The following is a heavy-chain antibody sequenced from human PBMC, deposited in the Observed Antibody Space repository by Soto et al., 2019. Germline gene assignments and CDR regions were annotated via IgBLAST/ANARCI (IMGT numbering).Heavy chain of an antibody. CDR1: GRTFSSYA. J-gene: IGHJ6*02. Sequence: SVKVSCKASGRTFSSYAISWLRRAPGQGLEWMGGIIPIFGTANYAQKFQGRVTITADESTSTAYMELSSLRTEDTAVYYCARVLAALSSDYYYYGVDGWGQGTTVSV. V-gene: IGHV1-69*13. D-gene: IGHD6-25*01. CDR2: IIPIFGTA. CDR3: ARVLAALSSDYYYYGVDG.